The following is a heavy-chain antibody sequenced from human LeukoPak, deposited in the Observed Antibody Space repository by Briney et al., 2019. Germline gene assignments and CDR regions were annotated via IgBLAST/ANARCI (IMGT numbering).Heavy chain of an antibody. CDR3: SRGSGWLSVY. CDR2: ISGGTT. V-gene: IGHV3-49*03. J-gene: IGHJ4*02. CDR1: GFTFGDYL. D-gene: IGHD6-19*01. Sequence: GGSLRLSCTASGFTFGDYLMSWFRQAPGKGLERTGFISGGTTEYAASVKGRFTISRDDSTSIAYLQMNSLTTEDTAVYYCSRGSGWLSVYWGQGTLVTVSS.